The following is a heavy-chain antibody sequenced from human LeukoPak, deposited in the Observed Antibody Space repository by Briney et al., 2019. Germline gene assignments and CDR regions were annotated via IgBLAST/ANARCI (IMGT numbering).Heavy chain of an antibody. D-gene: IGHD1-26*01. J-gene: IGHJ6*03. CDR1: GFTFSGSA. Sequence: PGGSLRLSCAASGFTFSGSAMHWVRQASGKGLECVGRIRSKANSYAPAYAASVKGRFTISRDDSKNTAYLQMNSLKTEDTAVYYCVGAHYYYYYMDVWGKGTTVTISS. V-gene: IGHV3-73*01. CDR3: VGAHYYYYYMDV. CDR2: IRSKANSYAP.